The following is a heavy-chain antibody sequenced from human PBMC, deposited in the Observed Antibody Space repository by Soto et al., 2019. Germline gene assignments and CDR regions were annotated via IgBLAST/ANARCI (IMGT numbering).Heavy chain of an antibody. J-gene: IGHJ6*02. Sequence: EVQLVQSGAEVKKPGESLRISCKGSGYSFTSYWISWVRQMPGKGLEWMGRIDPSDSYTNYSPSFQGHVTISADKSISTAYLQWSSLKASDTAMYYCARYYDSSGYYPRHYYYGMDVWGQGTTVTVSS. CDR1: GYSFTSYW. V-gene: IGHV5-10-1*03. D-gene: IGHD3-22*01. CDR2: IDPSDSYT. CDR3: ARYYDSSGYYPRHYYYGMDV.